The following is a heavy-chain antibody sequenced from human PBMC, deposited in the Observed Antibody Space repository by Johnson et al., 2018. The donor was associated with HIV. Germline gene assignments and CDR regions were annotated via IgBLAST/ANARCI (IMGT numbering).Heavy chain of an antibody. V-gene: IGHV3-9*01. J-gene: IGHJ3*02. D-gene: IGHD1-20*01. CDR1: EFNFDDYA. Sequence: EVQLVESGGGLVQPGRSLRLSCAASEFNFDDYAMHWVRQPPGKGLEWVSGISWNSGSIGYADSVKGRFTISRDNAKNSLYLQMNSLRPEDTAFHYCARDLRVSSITCRGDAFDIWGQGTRVTVAS. CDR2: ISWNSGSI. CDR3: ARDLRVSSITCRGDAFDI.